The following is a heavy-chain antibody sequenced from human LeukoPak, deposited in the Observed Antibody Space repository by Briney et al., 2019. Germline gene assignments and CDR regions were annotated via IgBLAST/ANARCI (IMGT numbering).Heavy chain of an antibody. CDR3: ARDRGARGRGLA. J-gene: IGHJ5*02. D-gene: IGHD3-10*01. CDR2: IGPSSGDI. V-gene: IGHV3-21*01. Sequence: GGSLRLSCAASGFTFNIYAMSWVRQAPGTGLEWVSSIGPSSGDIYYADSVKGRFTISRDNDKNSLYLQMNSLRAEDTAVYYCARDRGARGRGLAWGQGTQVTVSS. CDR1: GFTFNIYA.